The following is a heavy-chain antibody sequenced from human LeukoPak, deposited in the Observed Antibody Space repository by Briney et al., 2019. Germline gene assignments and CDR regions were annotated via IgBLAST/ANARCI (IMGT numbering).Heavy chain of an antibody. D-gene: IGHD5-12*01. CDR2: INPNSGGT. CDR3: ARVGPVATIGGSYY. J-gene: IGHJ4*02. CDR1: GYTFTGYY. V-gene: IGHV1-2*02. Sequence: ASVKVSCKASGYTFTGYYMHWVRQAPGQGLEWMGWINPNSGGTNYAQKFQGRVTMTRDTSISTAYMELSRLRSDDTAVYYCARVGPVATIGGSYYWGQGTLVTVFS.